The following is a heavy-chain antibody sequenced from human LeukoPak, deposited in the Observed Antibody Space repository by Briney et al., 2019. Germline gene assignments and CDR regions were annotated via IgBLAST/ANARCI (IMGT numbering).Heavy chain of an antibody. V-gene: IGHV3-49*04. CDR2: IRRKADGETT. CDR1: GFTFGDYA. CDR3: TRDKAVAGIFDY. J-gene: IGHJ4*02. Sequence: PGGSLRLSCTASGFTFGDYAMSWVRQAPGKGLEWVGYIRRKADGETTEYAASVKGRFTLSRDDSKSVAYLQMNSLKTEDTAVYYCTRDKAVAGIFDYWGQGTLVTVSS. D-gene: IGHD6-19*01.